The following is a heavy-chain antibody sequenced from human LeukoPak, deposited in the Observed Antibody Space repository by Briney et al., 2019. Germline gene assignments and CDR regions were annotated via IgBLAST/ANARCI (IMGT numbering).Heavy chain of an antibody. V-gene: IGHV3-30*18. J-gene: IGHJ3*02. CDR2: ISNDGGNK. Sequence: AGGSLRLSCAASGFTFSSHGMHWVRQAPGKGLEWVALISNDGGNKYYGDSVKGRFTISRDNSRNTVNLQMNSLRAEDTAVYYCAKSYYYGSGSPRGAFDIWGQGTMVTVSS. D-gene: IGHD3-10*01. CDR1: GFTFSSHG. CDR3: AKSYYYGSGSPRGAFDI.